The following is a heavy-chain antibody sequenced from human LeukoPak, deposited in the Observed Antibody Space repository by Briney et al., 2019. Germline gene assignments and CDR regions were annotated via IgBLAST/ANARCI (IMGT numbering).Heavy chain of an antibody. J-gene: IGHJ4*02. CDR1: GDSISSYY. CDR2: IYYSGNT. V-gene: IGHV4-59*01. CDR3: ARVRLVGYDILTGYYSFDY. D-gene: IGHD3-9*01. Sequence: SETLSLTCSVSGDSISSYYWSWIRQPPGKGLEWIGYIYYSGNTNYNPSLKSRVTILVDTSKNQFSLKLSSVTAADTAVYYCARVRLVGYDILTGYYSFDYWGQGTLVTVSS.